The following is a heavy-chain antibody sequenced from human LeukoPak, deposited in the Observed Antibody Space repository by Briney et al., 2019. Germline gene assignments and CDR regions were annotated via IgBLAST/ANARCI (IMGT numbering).Heavy chain of an antibody. Sequence: GGSLRLSCAASRFTFRDHFMSWIRQPPGKGLEYVSYISSSGSDTYYSDSVKGRFTVSRDNAKNSLFLQKNSLGAEDTAVYYCATAPTEDGDGSSPGYWGQGTLVTVSS. CDR1: RFTFRDHF. D-gene: IGHD4-17*01. V-gene: IGHV3-11*04. CDR2: ISSSGSDT. CDR3: ATAPTEDGDGSSPGY. J-gene: IGHJ4*02.